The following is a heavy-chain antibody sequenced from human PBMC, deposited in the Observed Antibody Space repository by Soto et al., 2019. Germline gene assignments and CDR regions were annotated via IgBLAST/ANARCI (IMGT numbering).Heavy chain of an antibody. D-gene: IGHD6-13*01. CDR3: AVFRSSWFGGDGMDA. CDR1: GYSLTTHW. V-gene: IGHV5-10-1*01. CDR2: IDPSHSYF. Sequence: GESLKISCKGSGYSLTTHWINWVRQMPGKGLEWMGSIDPSHSYFNYNPSFQGHVTISADKSTSNAYLQWNSLEASDTAIYYCAVFRSSWFGGDGMDAWGQGTPVTVSS. J-gene: IGHJ6*02.